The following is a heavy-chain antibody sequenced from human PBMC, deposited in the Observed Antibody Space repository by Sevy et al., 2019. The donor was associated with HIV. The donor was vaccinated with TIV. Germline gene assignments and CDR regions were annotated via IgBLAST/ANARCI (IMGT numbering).Heavy chain of an antibody. D-gene: IGHD2-8*01. V-gene: IGHV3-23*01. CDR2: LSFGCGKI. CDR3: AREGCTRPHDY. J-gene: IGHJ4*02. Sequence: GGSLRLSCAASGFAFYDYSMSWIRRAPGKGLEWVATLSFGCGKINYADSVKGRFTISRDNSKNSSYLQMDNLRVEDTALYYCAREGCTRPHDYWGQGTRVTVSS. CDR1: GFAFYDYS.